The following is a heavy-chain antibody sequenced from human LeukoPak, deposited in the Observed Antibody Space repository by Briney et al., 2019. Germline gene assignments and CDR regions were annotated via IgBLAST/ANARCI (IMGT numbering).Heavy chain of an antibody. CDR1: GGSISSYY. CDR3: ATHGIGTTVTTGLSY. CDR2: IYYSGST. D-gene: IGHD4-17*01. Sequence: SETLSLTCNVSGGSISSYYWSWIRQPPGKGLEWIGYIYYSGSTNYNPSLKSRVTISVDTSKNQFSLKLSSVSAADTAVYYCATHGIGTTVTTGLSYWGQGTLVTVSS. J-gene: IGHJ4*02. V-gene: IGHV4-59*08.